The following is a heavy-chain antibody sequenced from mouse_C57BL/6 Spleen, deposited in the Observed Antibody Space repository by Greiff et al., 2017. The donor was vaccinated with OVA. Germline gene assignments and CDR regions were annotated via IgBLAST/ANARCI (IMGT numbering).Heavy chain of an antibody. Sequence: EVKVVESGGGLVQPKGSLKLSCAASGFSFNTYAMNWVRQAPGKGLEWVARIRSKSNNYATYYADSVKDRFTISRDDSESMLYLQMNNLKTEDAVMYYGGRTYDNYVDYAMDYWGQGTSVTVSS. CDR2: IRSKSNNYAT. D-gene: IGHD2-1*01. J-gene: IGHJ4*01. CDR3: GRTYDNYVDYAMDY. CDR1: GFSFNTYA. V-gene: IGHV10-1*01.